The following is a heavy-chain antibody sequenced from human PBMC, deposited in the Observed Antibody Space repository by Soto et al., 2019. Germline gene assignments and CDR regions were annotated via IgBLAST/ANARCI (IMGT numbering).Heavy chain of an antibody. CDR3: VKDHCGGDCYSDPYFAY. J-gene: IGHJ4*02. CDR2: IWYDGSNQ. D-gene: IGHD2-21*02. CDR1: GFIFTTYG. V-gene: IGHV3-33*06. Sequence: QVQLVESGGGVVQPGRSLRLSCAASGFIFTTYGLHWVRQAPGKGLEWVAVIWYDGSNQYYADSVKGRFTISRDNSKNILYLEMNSVRVEDTAVYYCVKDHCGGDCYSDPYFAYWGQGTRVTVSS.